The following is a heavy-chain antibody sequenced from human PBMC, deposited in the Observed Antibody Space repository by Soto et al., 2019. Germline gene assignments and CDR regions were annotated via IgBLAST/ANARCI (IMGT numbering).Heavy chain of an antibody. CDR3: ARDANWSSDY. CDR1: GFTFSGYN. D-gene: IGHD1-1*01. J-gene: IGHJ4*02. Sequence: EVQLVESGGGLVQPGGSLRLSCAASGFTFSGYNMNWIRQAPGKGLEWVSCIKSDGGGIWYAESVKGRFTVSRDNAKNSLHLQMNSLRDGDTAVYFCARDANWSSDYWGQGTLVAVSS. CDR2: IKSDGGGI. V-gene: IGHV3-48*02.